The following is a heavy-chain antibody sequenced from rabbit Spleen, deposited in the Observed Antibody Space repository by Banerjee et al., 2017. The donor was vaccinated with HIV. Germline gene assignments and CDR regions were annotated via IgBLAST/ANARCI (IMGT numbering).Heavy chain of an antibody. J-gene: IGHJ3*01. D-gene: IGHD4-1*01. CDR3: ARAIVPWLGLTRLDL. CDR1: GFYFNYHV. V-gene: IGHV1S40*01. CDR2: IDTGFIART. Sequence: QSLEESGGDLVKPEGSLTLTCTASGFYFNYHVMCWVRRTPGKGLEWIACIDTGFIARTYYATWAKGRFTISKISSTTVTLQMTSLTAADTATYFCARAIVPWLGLTRLDLWGQGTLVTVS.